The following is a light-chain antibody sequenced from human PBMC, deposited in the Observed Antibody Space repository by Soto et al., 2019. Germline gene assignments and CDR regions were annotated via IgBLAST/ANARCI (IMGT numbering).Light chain of an antibody. V-gene: IGKV3-15*01. J-gene: IGKJ1*01. CDR1: RSVSTN. CDR3: QQYFNWPRT. CDR2: GAS. Sequence: EIMMTQSPATLSVSPGERATLSCRASRSVSTNLAWYQQRPGQAPRLLIFGASTRATGIPARFTGSGSGTEFTLTISSLQSEDFAVYFCQQYFNWPRTFGQGTKVDIK.